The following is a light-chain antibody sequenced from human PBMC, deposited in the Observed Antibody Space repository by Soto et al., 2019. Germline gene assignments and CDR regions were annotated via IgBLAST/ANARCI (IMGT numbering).Light chain of an antibody. CDR1: QSVGSNY. CDR2: GAS. Sequence: EIVLTQSPGTLSLSPGERATLYCRASQSVGSNYLAWYQQKPGQAPRVLIYGASSRATGIPDRFSGSGSGADFTLTISRLQPDDFATYYCQQYNNYWTFGQGTKVDIK. V-gene: IGKV3-20*01. CDR3: QQYNNYWT. J-gene: IGKJ1*01.